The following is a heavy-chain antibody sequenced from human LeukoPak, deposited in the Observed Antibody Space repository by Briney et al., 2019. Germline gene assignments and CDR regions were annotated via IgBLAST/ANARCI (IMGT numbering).Heavy chain of an antibody. Sequence: ASVKVSCKASGYTFTSYAMHWVRQAPGQRLEWMGWINVGNGNTKYSQKFQGRVTITRDTSASTAYMELSSLRSEDTAVYYCAREAGNIVNDYWGQGTLVTVSS. CDR2: INVGNGNT. J-gene: IGHJ4*02. CDR3: AREAGNIVNDY. D-gene: IGHD5-12*01. V-gene: IGHV1-3*01. CDR1: GYTFTSYA.